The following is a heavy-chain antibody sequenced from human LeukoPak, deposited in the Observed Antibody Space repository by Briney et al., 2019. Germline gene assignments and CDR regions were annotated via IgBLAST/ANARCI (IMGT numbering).Heavy chain of an antibody. V-gene: IGHV4-38-2*02. CDR3: ARERPREVESLEDFDY. CDR1: GYTISSGYY. Sequence: PSETLSLTCTVSGYTISSGYYWGWIREPPGKGLGWIGIIYHSGSTYYNASLKSRVTISVDTSKNQLSLKVSSVTAADTAVYYCARERPREVESLEDFDYWGQGTLVTVSS. J-gene: IGHJ4*02. CDR2: IYHSGST. D-gene: IGHD3-16*02.